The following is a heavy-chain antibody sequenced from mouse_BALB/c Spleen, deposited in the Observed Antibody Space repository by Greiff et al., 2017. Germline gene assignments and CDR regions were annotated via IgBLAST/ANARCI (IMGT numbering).Heavy chain of an antibody. CDR1: GFTFSSYA. CDR2: ISSGGST. Sequence: EVQGVESGGGLVKPRGSLKLSCAASGFTFSSYAMSWVRQTPEKRLEWVASISSGGSTYYPDSVKGRFTISRDNARNILYLQMSSLRSEDTAMYYCAREGIYYGYAWFAYWGQGTLVTVSA. V-gene: IGHV5-6-5*01. CDR3: AREGIYYGYAWFAY. D-gene: IGHD1-2*01. J-gene: IGHJ3*01.